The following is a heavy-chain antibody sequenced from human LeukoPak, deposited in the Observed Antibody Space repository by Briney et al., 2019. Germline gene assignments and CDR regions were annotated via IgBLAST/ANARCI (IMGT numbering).Heavy chain of an antibody. CDR3: ARGIDGSGRYTLFDY. D-gene: IGHD3-10*01. J-gene: IGHJ4*02. CDR1: GFTFSSYS. CDR2: ISSSSSYI. Sequence: GGSLRLSCAASGFTFSSYSMNWVRQAPGKGLEWVSSISSSSSYIYYADSVKGRFTISRDNAKNTLYLQMNSLRAEDTAVYYCARGIDGSGRYTLFDYWGQGTLVTVSS. V-gene: IGHV3-21*01.